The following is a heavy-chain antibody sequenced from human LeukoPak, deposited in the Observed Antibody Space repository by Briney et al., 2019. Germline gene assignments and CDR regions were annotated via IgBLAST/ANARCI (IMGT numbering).Heavy chain of an antibody. V-gene: IGHV3-23*01. CDR2: ISGSGGST. J-gene: IGHJ5*02. D-gene: IGHD4-17*01. CDR3: AKAAYGDYVNWFDP. CDR1: GFTFSSYA. Sequence: GGSLRLSCAASGFTFSSYAMSWVRQAPGKGLEWVSAISGSGGSTYYADSVKGRFTISRDNSKNTLHLQMNSLRAEDTALYYCAKAAYGDYVNWFDPWGQGILVIVSS.